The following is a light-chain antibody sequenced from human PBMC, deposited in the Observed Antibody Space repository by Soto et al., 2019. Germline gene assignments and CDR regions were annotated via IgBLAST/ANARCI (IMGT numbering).Light chain of an antibody. CDR3: QQYYSIPLT. CDR1: QSITGSY. Sequence: DIVLTQSPGTLSLSPGERATVSCRASQSITGSYLAWYQQTPGQAPRLLIYGASSRATGVPDRFSGSGSGTDFTLTISRLEPEDFAVYYCQQYYSIPLTFGGGTKVDIK. CDR2: GAS. J-gene: IGKJ4*01. V-gene: IGKV3-20*01.